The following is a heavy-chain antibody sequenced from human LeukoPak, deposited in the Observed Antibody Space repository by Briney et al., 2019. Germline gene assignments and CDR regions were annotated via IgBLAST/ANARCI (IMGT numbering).Heavy chain of an antibody. V-gene: IGHV3-74*01. J-gene: IGHJ3*02. D-gene: IGHD5-12*01. Sequence: GGSLRLSCAASGFTFSSYWMHWVRQAPGKGLVWVSRINTDGSSTSYADSVKGRFTISRDNAKNTLYLQMNSLRAEDTAVYYCARTYDVNAFDIWGQGTMVTVSS. CDR1: GFTFSSYW. CDR3: ARTYDVNAFDI. CDR2: INTDGSST.